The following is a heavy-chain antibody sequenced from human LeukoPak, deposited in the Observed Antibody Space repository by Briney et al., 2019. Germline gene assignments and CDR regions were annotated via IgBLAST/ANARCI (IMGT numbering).Heavy chain of an antibody. D-gene: IGHD6-19*01. Sequence: GGSLRLSCAASGFTFRSYSMNWVRQAPGKGLECVSSISSSSSYIYYADSVKGRFTISRDNAKNSLYLQMNSLRAEDTAVYYCARDPSFAVAGTPWGQGTLVTVSS. CDR2: ISSSSSYI. CDR3: ARDPSFAVAGTP. V-gene: IGHV3-21*01. CDR1: GFTFRSYS. J-gene: IGHJ5*02.